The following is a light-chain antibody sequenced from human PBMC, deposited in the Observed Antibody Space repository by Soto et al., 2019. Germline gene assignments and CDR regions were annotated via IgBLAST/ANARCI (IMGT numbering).Light chain of an antibody. CDR3: QQYNNWPPIT. J-gene: IGKJ5*01. CDR1: QDVRSN. Sequence: ETIMTQSPATLSVSPGERATLSCRASQDVRSNLAWYQQKPGQPPRLLLYGASTRATGIPARFSGSGSGTEFTLTISTLQSEDFAVYYCQQYNNWPPITFGQGTRLEIK. CDR2: GAS. V-gene: IGKV3-15*01.